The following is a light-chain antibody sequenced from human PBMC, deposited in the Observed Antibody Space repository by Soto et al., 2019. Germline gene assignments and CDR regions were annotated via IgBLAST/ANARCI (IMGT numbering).Light chain of an antibody. V-gene: IGKV3-20*01. Sequence: EILLTQSPGTLSLSPGERATLSCRASQSISSNYLAWYQQKPGQTPRLLIYGPSSRATGVPDRFSSSGSGTDFTLTISRLEPEDFAVYFCQHYTSSPWTFGQGTKVEIK. J-gene: IGKJ1*01. CDR3: QHYTSSPWT. CDR2: GPS. CDR1: QSISSNY.